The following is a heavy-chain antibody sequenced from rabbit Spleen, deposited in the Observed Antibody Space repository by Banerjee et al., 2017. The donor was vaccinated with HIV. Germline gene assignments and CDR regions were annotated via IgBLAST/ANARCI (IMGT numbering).Heavy chain of an antibody. V-gene: IGHV1S45*01. Sequence: QEQLEESGGGLVKPEGSLTLTCKASGLDFSGDSYMCWVRQAPGKGLEWIACIDIGSSGFTYFASWAKGRLTISKTSSTTVTLQMTSLTVADTATYFCARGGGSNYSWWYFHLWGPGTLVTVS. D-gene: IGHD8-1*01. CDR1: GLDFSGDSY. J-gene: IGHJ4*01. CDR2: IDIGSSGFT. CDR3: ARGGGSNYSWWYFHL.